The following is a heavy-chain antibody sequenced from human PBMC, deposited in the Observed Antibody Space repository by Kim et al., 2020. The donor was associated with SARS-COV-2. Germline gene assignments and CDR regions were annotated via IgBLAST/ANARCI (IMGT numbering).Heavy chain of an antibody. Sequence: SSIYYADSVKGRFTISRDNAKNSLYLQMNSLRAEDTAVYYCARDPRPWDYWGQGTLVTVSS. CDR3: ARDPRPWDY. J-gene: IGHJ4*02. V-gene: IGHV3-21*01. D-gene: IGHD6-6*01. CDR2: SSI.